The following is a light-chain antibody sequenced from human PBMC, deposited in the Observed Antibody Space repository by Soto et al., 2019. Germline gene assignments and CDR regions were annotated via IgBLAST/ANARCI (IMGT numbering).Light chain of an antibody. CDR2: GAS. CDR3: QQYNNWLTWT. CDR1: QSVRSN. V-gene: IGKV3-15*01. Sequence: EIVMTQSPATLSVSPGERATLSCRASQSVRSNLAWYQQKPGQGPRLLIFGASTRATGIPARFSGSGSGTEFTLTISSLQSEDVAVYFCQQYNNWLTWTFGQGTKVEIK. J-gene: IGKJ1*01.